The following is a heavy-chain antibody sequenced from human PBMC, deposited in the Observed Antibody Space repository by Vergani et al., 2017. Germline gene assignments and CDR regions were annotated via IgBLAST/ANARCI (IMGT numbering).Heavy chain of an antibody. CDR2: IDPSDSYT. D-gene: IGHD1-26*01. CDR3: ARQYSGSYNGDY. V-gene: IGHV5-10-1*01. CDR1: GYSFTSYW. J-gene: IGHJ4*02. Sequence: EVQLVQSGAEVKKPGEFLKISCKGSGYSFTSYWISWVRQMPGKGLEWMGRIDPSDSYTNYSPSFQGHVTISADKSISTAYLQWSSLKASDTAMYYCARQYSGSYNGDYWGQGTLVTVSS.